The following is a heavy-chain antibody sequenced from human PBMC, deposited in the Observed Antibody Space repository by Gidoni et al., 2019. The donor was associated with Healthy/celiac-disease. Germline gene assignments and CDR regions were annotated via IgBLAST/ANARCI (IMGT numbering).Heavy chain of an antibody. D-gene: IGHD2-2*01. CDR1: GYTFTGYY. V-gene: IGHV1-2*02. CDR2: INPNSGGT. Sequence: QVQLVQSGAEVKKPGASVKVSCKASGYTFTGYYMHWVRQAPGQGLEWMGWINPNSGGTNYAQKFQGRVTMTRDTSISTAYMELSRLRSDDTAVYYCARDVFCSSTSCYPIPDYWGQGTLVTVSS. CDR3: ARDVFCSSTSCYPIPDY. J-gene: IGHJ4*02.